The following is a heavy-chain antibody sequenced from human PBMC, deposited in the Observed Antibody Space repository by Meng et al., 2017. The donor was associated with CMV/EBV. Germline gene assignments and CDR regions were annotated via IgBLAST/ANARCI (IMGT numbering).Heavy chain of an antibody. Sequence: ASVKVSCKASGYTFTGYYMHWVRQAPGQGLEWMGWINPNSGGTNYAQKFQGRVTMTRDTSISTAYMELSRLRPDDTAVYYCAREGVVVVPAALTSGDAFDIWGQGTMVTVSS. CDR3: AREGVVVVPAALTSGDAFDI. CDR1: GYTFTGYY. J-gene: IGHJ3*02. CDR2: INPNSGGT. D-gene: IGHD2-2*01. V-gene: IGHV1-2*02.